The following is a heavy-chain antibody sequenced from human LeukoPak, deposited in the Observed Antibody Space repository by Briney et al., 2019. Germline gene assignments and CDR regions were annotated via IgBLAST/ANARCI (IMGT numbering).Heavy chain of an antibody. CDR3: ARGRSGGSCYNGYFDY. J-gene: IGHJ4*02. V-gene: IGHV1-2*02. CDR1: GYTFTGYY. CDR2: INPNSGGT. Sequence: ASVKVSCKASGYTFTGYYMHWVRQAPGQGLEWMGWINPNSGGTNYAQKFQGRVTMTRDTSISTAYMELSRLRSDDTAVYYCARGRSGGSCYNGYFDYWGQGTLVTVSS. D-gene: IGHD2-15*01.